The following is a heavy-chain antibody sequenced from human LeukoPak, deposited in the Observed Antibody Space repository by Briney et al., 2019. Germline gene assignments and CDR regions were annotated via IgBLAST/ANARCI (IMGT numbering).Heavy chain of an antibody. V-gene: IGHV3-23*01. D-gene: IGHD6-13*01. J-gene: IGHJ4*02. Sequence: PGGSLRLSCAASGFTFSSYAMHWVRQAPGKGLDWVSGITKSGGSTYYTDSVKGRFTISRDNPKNTLYLQMNSLRAEDTAVYFCATAPLYSSSWYFRGYFDDWGQGTLVTVSS. CDR1: GFTFSSYA. CDR3: ATAPLYSSSWYFRGYFDD. CDR2: ITKSGGST.